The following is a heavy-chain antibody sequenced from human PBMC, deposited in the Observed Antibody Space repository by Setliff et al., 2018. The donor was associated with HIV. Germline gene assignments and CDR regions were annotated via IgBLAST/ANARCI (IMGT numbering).Heavy chain of an antibody. D-gene: IGHD1-26*01. CDR3: ARDMGGTSAGDY. V-gene: IGHV1-46*01. CDR1: GYTFTSYG. J-gene: IGHJ4*02. Sequence: ASVKVSCKASGYTFTSYGISWVRQAPGQGLEWMGIINPSGGTISYAQKFQGRVTMTRDTSISTAYLELNRVRSDDTAIYYCARDMGGTSAGDYWGQGALVTVSS. CDR2: INPSGGTI.